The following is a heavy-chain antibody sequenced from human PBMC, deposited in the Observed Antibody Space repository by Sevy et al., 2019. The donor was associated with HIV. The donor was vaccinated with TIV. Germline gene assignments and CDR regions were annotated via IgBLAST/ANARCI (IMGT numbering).Heavy chain of an antibody. D-gene: IGHD6-25*01. J-gene: IGHJ4*01. CDR2: ISSGGRTI. CDR1: GFTFSDYY. Sequence: GGSLRLSCAASGFTFSDYYMSWIRQAPGKGLEWVSYISSGGRTIYYADSVKGRFTISRDNAKNSLYLQMNSLRAEDTAVYYCARVRVAAADYYFDYWGHGTLVTVSS. V-gene: IGHV3-11*01. CDR3: ARVRVAAADYYFDY.